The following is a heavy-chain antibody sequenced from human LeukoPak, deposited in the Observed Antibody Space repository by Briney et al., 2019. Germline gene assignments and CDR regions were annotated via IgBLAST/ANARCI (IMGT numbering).Heavy chain of an antibody. D-gene: IGHD3-3*01. Sequence: SETLSLTCAVYGGSFSGYYWSWIRQPPGKGLEWIGEINHSGSTNYNPSLKSRVTISVDTSKNQFSLKLSSVTAADTAVYYCASSPPYYDFWSGYYTNYYYYYMDVWGKGTTVTVSS. CDR3: ASSPPYYDFWSGYYTNYYYYYMDV. J-gene: IGHJ6*03. V-gene: IGHV4-34*01. CDR1: GGSFSGYY. CDR2: INHSGST.